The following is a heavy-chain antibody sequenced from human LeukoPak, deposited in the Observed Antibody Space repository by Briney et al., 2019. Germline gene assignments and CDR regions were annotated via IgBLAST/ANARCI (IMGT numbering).Heavy chain of an antibody. V-gene: IGHV4-34*01. CDR2: INHSGST. CDR1: GGSFSGYY. CDR3: ARGTNYYYIDV. Sequence: PSETLSLTCAVFGGSFSGYYWSRIRQPPGKGLEWIGEINHSGSTNYNPSLKSRVTISVDTSKNQFSLKLSSVTAADTAVYYCARGTNYYYIDVWGKGTTVTVSS. D-gene: IGHD1-14*01. J-gene: IGHJ6*03.